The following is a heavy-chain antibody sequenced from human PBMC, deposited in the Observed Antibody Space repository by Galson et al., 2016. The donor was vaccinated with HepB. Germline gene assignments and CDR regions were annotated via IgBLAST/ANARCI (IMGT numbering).Heavy chain of an antibody. CDR3: AGWTTSTNY. Sequence: SLRLSCAASGFTFDSYAMNWVRQAPGKGLDWVANINPDGSQQRYVDSVHGRFTISRDNSKNSLYLQMNSLRAEDAAVYYCAGWTTSTNYWGQGTLVAVSS. CDR1: GFTFDSYA. CDR2: INPDGSQQ. D-gene: IGHD2-2*01. J-gene: IGHJ4*02. V-gene: IGHV3-7*05.